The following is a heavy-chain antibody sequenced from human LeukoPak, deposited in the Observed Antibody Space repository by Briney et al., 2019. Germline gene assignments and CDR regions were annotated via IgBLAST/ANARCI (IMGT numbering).Heavy chain of an antibody. J-gene: IGHJ4*02. D-gene: IGHD2-21*02. CDR1: GFTFSSYT. CDR2: ISNSGRNT. CDR3: ARARGYCAADCSRYAFDY. Sequence: SGGFLTLSCAASGFTFSSYTMSWVRQAPGKGLEWVSTISNSGRNTFYTDSVKGRFTISRDNSKNTLYLQMNSLRAGDTAVYSCARARGYCAADCSRYAFDYWGQGTLVTVSS. V-gene: IGHV3-23*01.